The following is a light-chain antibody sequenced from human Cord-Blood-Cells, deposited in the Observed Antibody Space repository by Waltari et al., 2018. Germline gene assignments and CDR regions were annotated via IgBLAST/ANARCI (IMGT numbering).Light chain of an antibody. V-gene: IGLV1-47*01. CDR1: SSNIGSNY. CDR3: AAWDDSFWV. J-gene: IGLJ3*02. Sequence: QSVLTQPPSASGTPGQRVTIPCSGSSSNIGSNYVYWYQQPPGTAPKLLIYRNNQRPSGVPDRFSGSKSGTSASLAISGLRSEDEADYYCAAWDDSFWVFGGGTKLTVL. CDR2: RNN.